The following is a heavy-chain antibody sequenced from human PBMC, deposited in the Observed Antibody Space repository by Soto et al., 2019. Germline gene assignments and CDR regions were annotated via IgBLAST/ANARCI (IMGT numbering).Heavy chain of an antibody. CDR2: TYYRSKWYN. CDR1: GDSVSSNSDA. V-gene: IGHV6-1*01. D-gene: IGHD1-26*01. CDR3: ARARSPRYGSHGMDV. J-gene: IGHJ6*02. Sequence: PXQALSLSSAISGDSVSSNSDAWNLIRQSPSRGLEWLGRTYYRSKWYNDFAVSVKSRITINPDTSKNQFSLQLNSVTPEDTAVYYCARARSPRYGSHGMDVWGQGTTVTVSS.